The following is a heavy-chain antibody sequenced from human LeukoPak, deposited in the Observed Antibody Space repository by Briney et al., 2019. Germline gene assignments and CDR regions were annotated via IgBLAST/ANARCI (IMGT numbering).Heavy chain of an antibody. J-gene: IGHJ3*02. CDR2: ISSSSSTI. V-gene: IGHV3-48*02. D-gene: IGHD5-18*01. Sequence: GGSLRLSCAAPGFTFSSYSMNWVRQAPGKGLEWVSYISSSSSTIYYADSVKGRFTISRDNAKNSLYLQMNSLRDEDTAVYYCARDRGIQLWFDAFDIWGQGTMVTVSS. CDR3: ARDRGIQLWFDAFDI. CDR1: GFTFSSYS.